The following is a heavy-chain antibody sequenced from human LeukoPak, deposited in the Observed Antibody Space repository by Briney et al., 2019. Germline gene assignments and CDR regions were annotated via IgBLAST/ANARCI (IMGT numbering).Heavy chain of an antibody. V-gene: IGHV1-69*01. D-gene: IGHD3-3*01. CDR1: GGTFSSYA. Sequence: SVKVSCKASGGTFSSYAISCVRQAPGQGLEWMGGIIPIFGTANYAQKFQGRVTITADESTSTAYMELSSLRSEDTAVYYSAATRSLWVSGFWSGHWYYFDYWGQGTLVTVSS. J-gene: IGHJ4*02. CDR2: IIPIFGTA. CDR3: AATRSLWVSGFWSGHWYYFDY.